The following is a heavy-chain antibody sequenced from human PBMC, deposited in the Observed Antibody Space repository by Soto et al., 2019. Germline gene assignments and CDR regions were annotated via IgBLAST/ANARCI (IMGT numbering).Heavy chain of an antibody. V-gene: IGHV3-33*01. J-gene: IGHJ4*02. Sequence: QVQLVESGGGVVQPGRSLRLSCAASGFTFSSYGMHWVRQAPGKGLEWVAVIWYDGSNKYYADSVKGRFTISRDNSKNTLYLQMNSLRAEDTAVYYCARDRGSGWYGPIDYWGQGTLVTVSS. CDR3: ARDRGSGWYGPIDY. D-gene: IGHD6-19*01. CDR2: IWYDGSNK. CDR1: GFTFSSYG.